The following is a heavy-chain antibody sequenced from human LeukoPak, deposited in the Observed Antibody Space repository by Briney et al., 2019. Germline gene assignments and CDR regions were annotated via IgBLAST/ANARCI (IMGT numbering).Heavy chain of an antibody. D-gene: IGHD1-1*01. V-gene: IGHV3-48*04. CDR1: GFTFNSYS. CDR2: ISGNGGVI. J-gene: IGHJ4*02. Sequence: LSGGSLRLSCAASGFTFNSYSMNWVRQAPGKGLEWLSYISGNGGVIQYADSVKGRFTISRDNAKNLLYLQMDSLRVEDTAIYYCARDPRTVRIWGQGTLVTVSS. CDR3: ARDPRTVRI.